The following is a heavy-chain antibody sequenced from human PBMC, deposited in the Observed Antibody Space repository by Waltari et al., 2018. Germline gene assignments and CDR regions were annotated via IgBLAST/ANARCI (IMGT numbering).Heavy chain of an antibody. CDR1: GFTFSSYG. V-gene: IGHV3-30*18. CDR2: ISYDGSNK. Sequence: QVQLVESGGGVVQPGRSLRLSCAASGFTFSSYGMHWVRQAPGKGLEWVAVISYDGSNKYYADSVKGRFTISRDNSKNTLYLQMNSLRAEDTAVYYCAKEGLRGGDVDYWGQGTL. D-gene: IGHD5-12*01. CDR3: AKEGLRGGDVDY. J-gene: IGHJ4*02.